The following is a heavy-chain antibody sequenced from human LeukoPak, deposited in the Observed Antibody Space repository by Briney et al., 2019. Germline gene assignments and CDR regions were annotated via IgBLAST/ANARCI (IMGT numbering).Heavy chain of an antibody. Sequence: PSETLSLTCTVSGYSISSGYFWGWIRQPPGKGLEWIGSIYHSGSTYYNPSLKSRVTISVDTSKNQFSLKLSSVTAADTAVYYCATGIAAAPSYYYYYYMDVWGKGTTVTVSS. V-gene: IGHV4-38-2*02. CDR3: ATGIAAAPSYYYYYYMDV. D-gene: IGHD6-13*01. CDR2: IYHSGST. J-gene: IGHJ6*03. CDR1: GYSISSGYF.